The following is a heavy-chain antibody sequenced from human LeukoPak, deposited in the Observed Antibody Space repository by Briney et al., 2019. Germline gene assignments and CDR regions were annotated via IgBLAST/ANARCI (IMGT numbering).Heavy chain of an antibody. CDR1: GYAFINYG. CDR2: ISNYNGET. D-gene: IGHD2-21*02. Sequence: ASVQVSCKGSGYAFINYGFNRVRQAPGQGLEWMGWISNYNGETEYAQNLQGRVSMTTDTSANTAYMELRSLRSDDTAVYYCARDAAYCGGDCYRNYFDYWGQGTLVTVPS. CDR3: ARDAAYCGGDCYRNYFDY. J-gene: IGHJ4*02. V-gene: IGHV1-18*01.